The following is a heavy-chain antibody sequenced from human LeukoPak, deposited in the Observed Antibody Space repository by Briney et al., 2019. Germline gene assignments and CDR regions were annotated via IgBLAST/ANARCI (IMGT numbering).Heavy chain of an antibody. J-gene: IGHJ4*02. CDR3: ARLLYYYDSSIYQRYFDY. CDR2: IYSGGNT. V-gene: IGHV3-53*01. Sequence: GGSLRLSCAVSGFTASSIYMNWVRQAPGKGLEWVSIIYSGGNTHYADSVKGRFTISRDNSQNTLYLQMNSLRPEDTAVYYCARLLYYYDSSIYQRYFDYWGQGTLVTVSS. CDR1: GFTASSIY. D-gene: IGHD3-22*01.